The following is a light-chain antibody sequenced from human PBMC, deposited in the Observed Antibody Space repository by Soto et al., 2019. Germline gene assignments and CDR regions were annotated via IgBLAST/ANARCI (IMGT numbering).Light chain of an antibody. CDR1: SSDVGGYNF. Sequence: QSVLTQPASVSGSPGQSITISCTGTSSDVGGYNFVSWYQQHPGKAPKLMIFEVSHRPSGVSDRFSGSNSGNTATLTISRVEAGDEADYYCQVWDGYNDHGVFGGGTQLTVL. V-gene: IGLV2-14*03. J-gene: IGLJ7*01. CDR3: QVWDGYNDHGV. CDR2: EVS.